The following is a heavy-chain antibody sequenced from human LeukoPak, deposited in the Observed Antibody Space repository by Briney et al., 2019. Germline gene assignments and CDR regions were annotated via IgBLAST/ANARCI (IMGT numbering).Heavy chain of an antibody. V-gene: IGHV1-8*01. CDR1: VYTFTSYD. J-gene: IGHJ5*02. D-gene: IGHD2-15*01. CDR3: ARSPIRYCSGCSCFRWFDP. CDR2: MNPNSGNT. Sequence: ASVTVSCKASVYTFTSYDFNWVRQATGQGLAWMGWMNPNSGNTGYAQKYQGRVTMTSTTSISTAYMELSSLRSEDTAVYYCARSPIRYCSGCSCFRWFDPWGQGTLVTVSA.